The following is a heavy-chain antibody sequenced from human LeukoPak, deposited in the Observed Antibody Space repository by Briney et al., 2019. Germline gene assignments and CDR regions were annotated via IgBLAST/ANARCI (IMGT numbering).Heavy chain of an antibody. J-gene: IGHJ4*02. CDR2: ISWNSGSI. V-gene: IGHV3-9*01. CDR3: AKGSGSYLEEGGDFDY. Sequence: GGSLRLSCAASGFTFDDYAMHWVRHAPGKGLEWFSGISWNSGSIGYADSVKGRFTISRDNAKNSLYLQMNSLRAEDTALYYCAKGSGSYLEEGGDFDYWGQGTLVTVSS. CDR1: GFTFDDYA. D-gene: IGHD1-26*01.